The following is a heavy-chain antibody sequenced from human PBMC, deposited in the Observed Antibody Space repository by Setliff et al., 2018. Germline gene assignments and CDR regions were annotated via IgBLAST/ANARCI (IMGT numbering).Heavy chain of an antibody. V-gene: IGHV4-34*01. D-gene: IGHD6-13*01. Sequence: PSETLSLTCAVYGGSFSDYYWSWIHQSPGKGLEWIGEINHSGSTNYNPSLKTRVTISVDTSKNQFSLTLSSVTAADTAVYYCARGVGTAAGTYFDYWGQGTLVTVSS. CDR1: GGSFSDYY. CDR3: ARGVGTAAGTYFDY. CDR2: INHSGST. J-gene: IGHJ4*02.